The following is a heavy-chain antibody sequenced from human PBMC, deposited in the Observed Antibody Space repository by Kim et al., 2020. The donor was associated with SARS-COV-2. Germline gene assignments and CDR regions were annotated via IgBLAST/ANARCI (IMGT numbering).Heavy chain of an antibody. J-gene: IGHJ6*02. Sequence: SNYYTDYEKRRFTISRHNSKNPLYLQMNSLGAGDTAVYYCARDAVSYGMDVWGQGPTVTVSS. CDR3: ARDAVSYGMDV. CDR2: SN. V-gene: IGHV3-53*04. D-gene: IGHD4-17*01.